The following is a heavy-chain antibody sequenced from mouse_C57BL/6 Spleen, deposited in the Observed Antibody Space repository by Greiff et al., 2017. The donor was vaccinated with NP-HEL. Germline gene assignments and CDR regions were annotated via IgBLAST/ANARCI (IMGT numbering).Heavy chain of an antibody. V-gene: IGHV1-80*01. J-gene: IGHJ4*01. CDR2: IYPGDGDT. D-gene: IGHD2-4*01. CDR1: GYAFSSYW. Sequence: VKLQQSGAELVKPGASVKISCKASGYAFSSYWMNWVKQRPGKGLEWIGQIYPGDGDTNYNGKFKGKATLTADKSSSTAYMQLSSLTSEDSAVYFCARSVYDYDQYYAMDYWGQGTSVTVSS. CDR3: ARSVYDYDQYYAMDY.